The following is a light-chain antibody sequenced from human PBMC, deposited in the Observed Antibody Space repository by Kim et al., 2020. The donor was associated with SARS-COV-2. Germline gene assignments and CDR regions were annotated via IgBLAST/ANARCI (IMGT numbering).Light chain of an antibody. V-gene: IGLV2-14*01. Sequence: QSALTQPASVSGSPGQSITISCTGTSSDVGGYNYVSWYQQPPGKAPKLMIYDVSERPSGVSNRFSGSKSGNTASLTVSGLQAEDEAEYYCSSYTSSATWVFGGGTKLTVL. CDR3: SSYTSSATWV. J-gene: IGLJ3*02. CDR1: SSDVGGYNY. CDR2: DVS.